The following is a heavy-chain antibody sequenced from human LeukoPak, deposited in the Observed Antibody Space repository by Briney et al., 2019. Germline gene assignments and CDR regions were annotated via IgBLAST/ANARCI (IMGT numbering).Heavy chain of an antibody. CDR3: AKDYDILTGYHWFDP. D-gene: IGHD3-9*01. CDR2: ISGSGGST. Sequence: GGSLRLSCAASGFTFSSYAMSWVRQAPGKGLEWVSAISGSGGSTYYADSVKGRFTISRDNSKNTLYLQMNSVRAEDTAVYYCAKDYDILTGYHWFDPWGQGTLVTVSS. J-gene: IGHJ5*02. V-gene: IGHV3-23*01. CDR1: GFTFSSYA.